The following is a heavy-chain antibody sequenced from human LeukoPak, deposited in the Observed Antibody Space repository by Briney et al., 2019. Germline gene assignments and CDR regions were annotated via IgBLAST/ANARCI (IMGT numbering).Heavy chain of an antibody. CDR1: GFAVRSSY. Sequence: GGSLRLSCAASGFAVRSSYISWVRQAPGKGPEWVSVLHGGGATYYADSVKGRFTISRDNSENTLYLQMNSLRAEDTAVYYCARGLRNGGNSLYGMDIWGQGTAVTVSS. J-gene: IGHJ6*02. V-gene: IGHV3-53*01. D-gene: IGHD4-23*01. CDR3: ARGLRNGGNSLYGMDI. CDR2: LHGGGAT.